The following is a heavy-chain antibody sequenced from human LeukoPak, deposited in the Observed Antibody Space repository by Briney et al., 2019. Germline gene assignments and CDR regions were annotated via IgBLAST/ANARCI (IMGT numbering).Heavy chain of an antibody. CDR3: AREVRAFDY. CDR2: INTNTGNP. V-gene: IGHV7-4-1*02. J-gene: IGHJ4*02. Sequence: ASVKVSCKASGYTFTSYAMIWVRQAPGQGLEWMGWINTNTGNPTYAQGLTGRVVFSLDTSVSTAYLQISSLKAEDTAVYYCAREVRAFDYWGQGTLVTVSS. CDR1: GYTFTSYA. D-gene: IGHD4-11*01.